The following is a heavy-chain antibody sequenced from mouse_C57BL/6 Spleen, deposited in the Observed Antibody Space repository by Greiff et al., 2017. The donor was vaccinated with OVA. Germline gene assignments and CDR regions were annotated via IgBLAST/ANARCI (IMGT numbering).Heavy chain of an antibody. Sequence: EVQVVESGGDLVKPGGSLKLSCAASGFTFSSYGMSWVRQTPDKRLEWVATISSGGSYTYYPDSVKGRFTISRDNAKNTLYLQMSSLKSEDTAMYYCASQTAQAFAYWGQGTLVTVSA. V-gene: IGHV5-6*01. CDR3: ASQTAQAFAY. CDR2: ISSGGSYT. CDR1: GFTFSSYG. D-gene: IGHD3-2*02. J-gene: IGHJ3*01.